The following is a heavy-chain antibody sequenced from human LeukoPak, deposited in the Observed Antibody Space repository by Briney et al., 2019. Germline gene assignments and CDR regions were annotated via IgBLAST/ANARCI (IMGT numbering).Heavy chain of an antibody. J-gene: IGHJ4*02. CDR1: GGSISRNY. CDR2: IYYSETT. D-gene: IGHD3-10*01. CDR3: ARVRGFSYYYGSGSYSLDY. Sequence: SETLSLACTVSGGSISRNYWNWIRQPPGKGLEWIGNIYYSETTNYNPSLKSRVSISVDTSKNLLSLKLNSVTAADTAVYYCARVRGFSYYYGSGSYSLDYWGQGTLVTVSS. V-gene: IGHV4-59*01.